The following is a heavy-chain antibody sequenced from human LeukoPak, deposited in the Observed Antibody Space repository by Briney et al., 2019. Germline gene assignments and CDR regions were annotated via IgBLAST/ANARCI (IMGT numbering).Heavy chain of an antibody. CDR2: MNPNRGDT. J-gene: IGHJ6*02. D-gene: IGHD5-18*01. Sequence: ASVKVSCKASGYTFTSYDIHWVRQATGQGLEWMGRMNPNRGDTDYAQKFQGRVTMTRDTSISTAYMELSSLRSEDTAVYYCAREIKGIQLWSSNYYYYGMDVWGQGTTVTVSS. CDR1: GYTFTSYD. V-gene: IGHV1-8*01. CDR3: AREIKGIQLWSSNYYYYGMDV.